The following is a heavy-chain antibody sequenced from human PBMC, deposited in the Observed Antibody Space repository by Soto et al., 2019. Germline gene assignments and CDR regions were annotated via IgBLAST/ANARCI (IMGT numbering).Heavy chain of an antibody. CDR1: GGTFSSYA. CDR3: ARTVEMATITYYYYGMDV. Sequence: SVKVSCKASGGTFSSYAISWVRQAPGQGLEWIGGIIPIFGTANYALKFQGRVTITADESTSTAYMELSSLRSEDTAVFYFARTVEMATITYYYYGMDVWGQGTTVTVSS. J-gene: IGHJ6*02. V-gene: IGHV1-69*13. D-gene: IGHD5-12*01. CDR2: IIPIFGTA.